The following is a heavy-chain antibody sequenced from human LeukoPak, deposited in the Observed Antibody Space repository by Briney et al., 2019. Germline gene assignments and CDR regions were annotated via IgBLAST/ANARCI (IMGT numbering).Heavy chain of an antibody. CDR2: IYPGDSDT. CDR1: GYSFTSYW. CDR3: ATTYYYDSSGYYSPYYFDY. J-gene: IGHJ4*02. Sequence: GESLKISCKGSGYSFTSYWIGWVRQMPGKGLEWMGIIYPGDSDTRYSPSFQGQVTTSADKSISTAYLQWSSLKASDTAMYYCATTYYYDSSGYYSPYYFDYWGQGTLVTVSS. D-gene: IGHD3-22*01. V-gene: IGHV5-51*01.